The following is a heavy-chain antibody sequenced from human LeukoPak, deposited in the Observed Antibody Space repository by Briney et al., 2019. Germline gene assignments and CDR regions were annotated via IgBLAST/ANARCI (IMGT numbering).Heavy chain of an antibody. J-gene: IGHJ4*02. Sequence: GGSLRLSCVVSGISLSNYAMTWVRQAPGKGLEWVSYISERGGSTTYADSVKGRFTISRDTSLNTLYLQMNNLRAEDTAVYFCAKRGVVIRGLLVIGYHQEAYHYDFWGQGVLGTVSS. CDR1: GISLSNYA. D-gene: IGHD3-10*01. CDR3: AKRGVVIRGLLVIGYHQEAYHYDF. CDR2: ISERGGST. V-gene: IGHV3-23*01.